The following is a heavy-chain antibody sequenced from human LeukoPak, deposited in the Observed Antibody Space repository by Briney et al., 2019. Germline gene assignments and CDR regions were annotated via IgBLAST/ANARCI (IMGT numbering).Heavy chain of an antibody. Sequence: GGSLRLSCAASGFTFSGSAMHWVRQASGKGLEWVGRIRSKANSYATAYAASVKGRFTISRDDSKNTAYLQMNSLKTEDTAVYYCTSRNYYGSGSPLPHFDIWGQGTMVTVSS. D-gene: IGHD3-10*01. CDR1: GFTFSGSA. J-gene: IGHJ3*02. V-gene: IGHV3-73*01. CDR3: TSRNYYGSGSPLPHFDI. CDR2: IRSKANSYAT.